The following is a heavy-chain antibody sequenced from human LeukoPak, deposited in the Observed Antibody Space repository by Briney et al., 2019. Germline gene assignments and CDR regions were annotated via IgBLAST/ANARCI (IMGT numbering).Heavy chain of an antibody. D-gene: IGHD6-19*01. J-gene: IGHJ4*02. CDR1: GGTFSSYA. V-gene: IGHV1-46*01. Sequence: ASVKVSCKASGGTFSSYAISWVRQAPGQGLEWMGIINPSGGSTSYAQKFQGRVTMTRDTSTSTVYMELSSLRSEDTAVYYCARTSSGWPPTKSNFDYWGQGTLVTVSS. CDR3: ARTSSGWPPTKSNFDY. CDR2: INPSGGST.